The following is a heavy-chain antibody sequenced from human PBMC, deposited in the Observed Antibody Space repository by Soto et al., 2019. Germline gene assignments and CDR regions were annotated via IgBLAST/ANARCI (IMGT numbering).Heavy chain of an antibody. J-gene: IGHJ4*02. CDR1: GGTFSSYA. CDR2: IIPIFGTA. CDR3: ATPGPPYDSSGYYYYFDY. V-gene: IGHV1-69*06. D-gene: IGHD3-22*01. Sequence: SVKVSCKASGGTFSSYAISWVRQAPGQGLEWVGGIIPIFGTANYAQKFQGRVTITADKSTSTAYMELSSLRSEDTAVYYCATPGPPYDSSGYYYYFDYWGQGTLVTVSS.